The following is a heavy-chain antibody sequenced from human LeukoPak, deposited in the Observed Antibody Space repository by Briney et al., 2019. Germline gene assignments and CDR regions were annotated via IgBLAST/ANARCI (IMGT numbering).Heavy chain of an antibody. CDR3: ATETIGRHYDY. CDR2: ISGSGGST. D-gene: IGHD1-14*01. J-gene: IGHJ4*02. Sequence: PGGSLRLSCAASGFTFNNYAMSWVRQAPGKGLEWVSAISGSGGSTYYADPLKGRFTISRDNAKNSMYLQMDSLRDEDTAVYYCATETIGRHYDYWGQGTLLTVSS. V-gene: IGHV3-23*01. CDR1: GFTFNNYA.